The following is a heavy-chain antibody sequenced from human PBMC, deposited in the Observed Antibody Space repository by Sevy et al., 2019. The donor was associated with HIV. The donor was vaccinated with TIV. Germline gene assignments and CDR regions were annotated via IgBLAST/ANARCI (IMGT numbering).Heavy chain of an antibody. D-gene: IGHD2-15*01. J-gene: IGHJ5*02. Sequence: ASVKVSCKASGYTFTSYAMYWVRQAPGQGLEWMGWINTNTGNPTYAQGFTGRFVFSLDTSVSTAYLQISSLKAEDTAVYYCARDLPVVVAATNWFDPWGQGTLVTVSS. V-gene: IGHV7-4-1*02. CDR2: INTNTGNP. CDR1: GYTFTSYA. CDR3: ARDLPVVVAATNWFDP.